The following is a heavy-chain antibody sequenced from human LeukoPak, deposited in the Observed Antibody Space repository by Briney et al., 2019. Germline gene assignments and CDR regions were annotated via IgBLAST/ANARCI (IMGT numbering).Heavy chain of an antibody. CDR2: INHSGST. Sequence: SETLSLTCAVYGGSFSGYYWTWIRQPPGKGLEWIGEINHSGSTNYNPSLKSRVTISVDTSKNQFSLKLSSVTAADTAVYYCARSPTKRVPEDYWGQGTLVTVSS. CDR1: GGSFSGYY. J-gene: IGHJ4*02. CDR3: ARSPTKRVPEDY. D-gene: IGHD2-2*01. V-gene: IGHV4-34*01.